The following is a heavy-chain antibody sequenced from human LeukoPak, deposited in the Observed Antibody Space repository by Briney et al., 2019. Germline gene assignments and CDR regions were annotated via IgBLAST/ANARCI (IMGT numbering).Heavy chain of an antibody. CDR2: IYYSGST. V-gene: IGHV4-39*07. CDR3: ARDQGYYDSSGVDY. D-gene: IGHD3-22*01. Sequence: SETLSLTCTVSGGSISSSSYYWGWIRQPPGKGLEWIGSIYYSGSTYYNPSLKSRVTISVDTSKTQFSLKLSSVTAADTAVYYCARDQGYYDSSGVDYWGQGTLVTVSS. J-gene: IGHJ4*02. CDR1: GGSISSSSYY.